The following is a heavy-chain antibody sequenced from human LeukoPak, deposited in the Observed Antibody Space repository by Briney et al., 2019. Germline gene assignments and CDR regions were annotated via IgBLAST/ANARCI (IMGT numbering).Heavy chain of an antibody. Sequence: GGSLRLSCAASGFTFSSYGMHWVRQAPGKGLEWVAVIWYDGSNKYYADSVKGRFTISRDNSKNTLYLQMNSLRVEDTAVYYCAKDGQWLVPDYYYYYMDVWGKGTTVTVSS. CDR1: GFTFSSYG. V-gene: IGHV3-33*06. CDR2: IWYDGSNK. CDR3: AKDGQWLVPDYYYYYMDV. J-gene: IGHJ6*03. D-gene: IGHD6-19*01.